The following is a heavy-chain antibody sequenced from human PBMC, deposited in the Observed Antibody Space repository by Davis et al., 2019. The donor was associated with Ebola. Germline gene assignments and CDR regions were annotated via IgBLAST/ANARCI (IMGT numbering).Heavy chain of an antibody. J-gene: IGHJ3*01. Sequence: GESLKISCSASGFIFSTYVMSWVRQAPGKGLEWVSTYGTSADTYYADSVKGRFTISRDNSKNTLYLQMNGLRVEDTAIYYCAKDNRNIWSEVGGKGTMVTVSS. CDR2: GTSADT. D-gene: IGHD2/OR15-2a*01. V-gene: IGHV3-23*01. CDR1: GFIFSTYV. CDR3: AKDNRNIWSEV.